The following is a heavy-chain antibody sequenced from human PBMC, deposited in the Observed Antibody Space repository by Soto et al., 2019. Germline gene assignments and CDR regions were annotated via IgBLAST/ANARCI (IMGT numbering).Heavy chain of an antibody. CDR3: ASLGGQWLEEVDY. CDR2: IDPSDSYT. V-gene: IGHV5-10-1*01. Sequence: SRVSKMTGKGLEWMGRIDPSDSYTNYSPSFQGHVTISADKSISTAYLQWSSLKASDTAMYYCASLGGQWLEEVDYWGQGTLVTVYS. D-gene: IGHD6-19*01. J-gene: IGHJ4*02.